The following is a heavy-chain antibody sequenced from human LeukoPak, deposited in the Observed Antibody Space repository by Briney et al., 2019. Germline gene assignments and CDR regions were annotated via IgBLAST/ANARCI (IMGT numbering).Heavy chain of an antibody. D-gene: IGHD1-26*01. CDR2: ISGSGGST. CDR3: AKVEGYYNWYFDL. J-gene: IGHJ2*01. V-gene: IGHV3-23*01. CDR1: GFTFSSYA. Sequence: GGSLRLSCAASGFTFSSYAMSWVRQAPGKELEWVSAISGSGGSTYYADSVKGRFTISRDNSKNTLYLQMNGLRAEDTAIYYCAKVEGYYNWYFDLWGRGTLVTVSS.